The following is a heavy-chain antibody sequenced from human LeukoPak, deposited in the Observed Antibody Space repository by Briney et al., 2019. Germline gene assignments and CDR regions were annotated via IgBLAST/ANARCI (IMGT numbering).Heavy chain of an antibody. CDR1: GYTFTGYY. J-gene: IGHJ4*02. D-gene: IGHD1-26*01. CDR3: ARDVKDRYSGSYYEGGY. Sequence: ASVNVSCKASGYTFTGYYMHWVRQAPGQGLEWMGWISAYNGNTNYAQKLQGRVTMTTDTSTSTAYMELRSLRSDDTAVYYCARDVKDRYSGSYYEGGYWGQGTLVTVSS. CDR2: ISAYNGNT. V-gene: IGHV1-18*04.